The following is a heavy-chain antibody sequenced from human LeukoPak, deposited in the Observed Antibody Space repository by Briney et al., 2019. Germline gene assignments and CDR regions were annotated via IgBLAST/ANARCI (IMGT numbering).Heavy chain of an antibody. V-gene: IGHV4-38-2*01. CDR3: ARRGSKSGWFDP. J-gene: IGHJ5*02. CDR2: IYHSGST. Sequence: SETLSLTCAVSGYSISSGYYWGWIRQSPGKGLEWIGSIYHSGSTYYNPSLKSRVTISVDTSKNQFSLKLSSVTAADTAVYYCARRGSKSGWFDPWGQRTLVTVSS. D-gene: IGHD2-15*01. CDR1: GYSISSGYY.